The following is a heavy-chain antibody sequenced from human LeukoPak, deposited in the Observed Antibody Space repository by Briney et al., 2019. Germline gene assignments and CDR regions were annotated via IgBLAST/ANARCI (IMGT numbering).Heavy chain of an antibody. CDR2: VYFSGRT. J-gene: IGHJ4*02. D-gene: IGHD5-24*01. CDR3: AGSDGYSYPLDY. Sequence: PSGTLSLTCTVSGGSISTFYWSWIRQSPGKRLEWIGYVYFSGRTKYSPSLKSRLTISLDTSKSQFSLELTSVTAADSAVYFCAGSDGYSYPLDYWGQGTRVTVSS. V-gene: IGHV4-59*01. CDR1: GGSISTFY.